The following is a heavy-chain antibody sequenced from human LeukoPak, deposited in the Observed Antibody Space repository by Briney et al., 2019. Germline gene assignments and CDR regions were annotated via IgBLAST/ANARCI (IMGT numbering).Heavy chain of an antibody. CDR3: ARPLGGDLDALDI. J-gene: IGHJ3*02. Sequence: SETLSLTCTVYGGSISNYYWSWIRQPPGKRLEWIGYMHYRGSTNYNPSLTGRVTISVDTSKNQLFLKLTSVTAADTAMYFCARPLGGDLDALDIWGQGTMVTVSS. D-gene: IGHD3-16*01. CDR2: MHYRGST. CDR1: GGSISNYY. V-gene: IGHV4-59*01.